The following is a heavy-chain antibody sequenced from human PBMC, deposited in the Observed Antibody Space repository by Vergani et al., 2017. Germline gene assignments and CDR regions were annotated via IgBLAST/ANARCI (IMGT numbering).Heavy chain of an antibody. Sequence: VQLVQSGAEVKKPGASVKVSCKASGYTLSSYSMNWVRQAPGKGLEWVSSISSSSSYIYYADSVKGRFTISRDKAKNSLYLQMNSLRAEDAAVYYCAIDLAAAGKNLWGRGTLVTVSS. CDR2: ISSSSSYI. V-gene: IGHV3-21*01. D-gene: IGHD6-13*01. J-gene: IGHJ2*01. CDR3: AIDLAAAGKNL. CDR1: GYTLSSYS.